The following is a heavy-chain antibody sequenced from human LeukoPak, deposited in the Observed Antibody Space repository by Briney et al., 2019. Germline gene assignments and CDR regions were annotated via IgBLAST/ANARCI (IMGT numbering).Heavy chain of an antibody. Sequence: GGSLRLSCVGSGFTFSIYEMTWVRQAPGKGLEWVSYISSSGSTIYYADSVKGRFTVSRDDARNSLYLQMNSLRAEDTAVYYCARGVATIDYWGQGTLVTVSS. V-gene: IGHV3-48*03. CDR3: ARGVATIDY. D-gene: IGHD5-24*01. J-gene: IGHJ4*02. CDR1: GFTFSIYE. CDR2: ISSSGSTI.